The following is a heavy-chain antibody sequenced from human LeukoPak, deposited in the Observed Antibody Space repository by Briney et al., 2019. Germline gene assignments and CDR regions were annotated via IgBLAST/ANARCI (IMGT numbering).Heavy chain of an antibody. V-gene: IGHV1-2*06. CDR2: INPNSGGT. CDR1: GYTFTSYY. J-gene: IGHJ4*02. Sequence: ASVKVSCKASGYTFTSYYMHWVRQAPGQGLEWMGRINPNSGGTNYAQKFQGRVTMTRDTSISTAYMELSRLRSDDTAVYYCARDYCGGDCFPDYWGQGTLVTVSS. CDR3: ARDYCGGDCFPDY. D-gene: IGHD2-21*02.